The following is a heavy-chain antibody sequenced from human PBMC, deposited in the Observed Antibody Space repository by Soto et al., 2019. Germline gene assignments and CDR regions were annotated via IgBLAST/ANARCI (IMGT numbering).Heavy chain of an antibody. D-gene: IGHD3-3*01. CDR1: GGSISSYY. CDR2: IYYSGST. Sequence: PSETLSLTCTVSGGSISSYYWSWIWQPPGKGLEWIGYIYYSGSTNYNPSLKSRVTISVDTSKNQFSLKLSSVTAADTAVYYCARGYDFGDNWFDPWGQGTLVTVSS. V-gene: IGHV4-59*01. CDR3: ARGYDFGDNWFDP. J-gene: IGHJ5*02.